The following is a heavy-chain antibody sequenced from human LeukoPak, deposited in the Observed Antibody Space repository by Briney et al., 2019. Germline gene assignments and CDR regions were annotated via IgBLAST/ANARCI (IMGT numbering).Heavy chain of an antibody. CDR1: GYTFTSYA. CDR2: FDPEDGET. Sequence: GASVKVSCKASGYTFTSYAMNWVRQAPGQGLEWMGGFDPEDGETIYAQKFQGRVTMTEDTSTDTAYMELSSLRSEDTAVYYCATLVGAHYYYYGMDVWGQGTTVTVSS. V-gene: IGHV1-24*01. D-gene: IGHD1-26*01. J-gene: IGHJ6*02. CDR3: ATLVGAHYYYYGMDV.